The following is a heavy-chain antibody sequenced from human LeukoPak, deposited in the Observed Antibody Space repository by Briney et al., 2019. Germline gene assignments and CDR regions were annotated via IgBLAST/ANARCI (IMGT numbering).Heavy chain of an antibody. CDR1: GYTFTGYY. Sequence: ASVKVSCKASGYTFTGYYMHWVRQAPGQGLEWMGWINPNSGGTNYAQKFQGRVTMTRDTSISTAYMELSRLRPDDTAVYYCARVITGYDFWSGYYPNYYYYYMDVWGKGTTVTVSS. CDR3: ARVITGYDFWSGYYPNYYYYYMDV. J-gene: IGHJ6*03. CDR2: INPNSGGT. D-gene: IGHD3-3*01. V-gene: IGHV1-2*02.